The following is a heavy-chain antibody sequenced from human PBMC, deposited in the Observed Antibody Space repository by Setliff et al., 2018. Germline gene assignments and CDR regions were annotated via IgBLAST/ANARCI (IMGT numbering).Heavy chain of an antibody. CDR1: GYTLTELS. V-gene: IGHV1-24*01. CDR2: FDPEDGET. D-gene: IGHD6-13*01. CDR3: ATADVIIAAAGNSKYILDY. J-gene: IGHJ4*02. Sequence: GASVKVSFKVSGYTLTELSMHWVRQAPGKGLEWMGGFDPEDGETIYAQKFQGRVTMTEDTSTDTAYMELSSLRSEDTAVYYCATADVIIAAAGNSKYILDYWGQGTLVTVS.